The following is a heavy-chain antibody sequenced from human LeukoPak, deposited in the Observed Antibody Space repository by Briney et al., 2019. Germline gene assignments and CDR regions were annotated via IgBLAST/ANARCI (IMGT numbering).Heavy chain of an antibody. D-gene: IGHD5-12*01. CDR2: MSYDGSSE. V-gene: IGHV3-30-3*01. CDR3: ARDFQRYSGYSHFDS. Sequence: GRSLRLSCAAPGFTFSSYAMHCVRQAPGKGLEWVAVMSYDGSSEYYADSVKGRFTISRDNSKNTLYLQMNSLRAEDTAVYYCARDFQRYSGYSHFDSWGQGTLVTVSS. CDR1: GFTFSSYA. J-gene: IGHJ4*02.